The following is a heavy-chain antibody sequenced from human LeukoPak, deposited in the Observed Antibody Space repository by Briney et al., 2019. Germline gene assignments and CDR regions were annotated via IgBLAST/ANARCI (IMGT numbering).Heavy chain of an antibody. Sequence: PGGSLRLSCAASGFTFGSYSMNWVRQAPGKGLEWVSSISSSSSYIYCADSVKGRFTISRDNAKNSLYLQMNSLRAEDTAVYYCAREDGYNYVGWGQGTLVTVSS. V-gene: IGHV3-21*01. CDR2: ISSSSSYI. CDR1: GFTFGSYS. J-gene: IGHJ4*02. CDR3: AREDGYNYVG. D-gene: IGHD5-24*01.